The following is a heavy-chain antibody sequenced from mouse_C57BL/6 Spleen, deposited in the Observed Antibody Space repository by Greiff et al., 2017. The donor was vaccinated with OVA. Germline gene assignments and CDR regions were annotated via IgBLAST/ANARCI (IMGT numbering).Heavy chain of an antibody. CDR3: ARHYDDAMDY. CDR1: GYTFTSYW. J-gene: IGHJ4*01. D-gene: IGHD2-3*01. V-gene: IGHV1-69*01. Sequence: QVQLQQSGAELVMPGASVKLSCKASGYTFTSYWMHWVKQRPGQGLEWIGEIDPSDSYTNYNQKFKGKSTLTVDKSSSTAYMQLSSLTSEDSAVYYCARHYDDAMDYWGQGTSVTVSS. CDR2: IDPSDSYT.